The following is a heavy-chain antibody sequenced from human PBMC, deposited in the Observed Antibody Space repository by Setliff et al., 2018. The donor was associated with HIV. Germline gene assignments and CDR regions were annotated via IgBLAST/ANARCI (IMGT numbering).Heavy chain of an antibody. CDR1: GYSMSSGYY. CDR3: ARAADYHDSSGYWAPPRYFDY. Sequence: LSLTCGVSGYSMSSGYYWGWIRQPPGKGLEWIGETNHSGSTNYNPSLKSRVSISVDTSKKQFSLKLSSVSAADTAVYYCARAADYHDSSGYWAPPRYFDYWGQGTLVTVSS. J-gene: IGHJ4*02. V-gene: IGHV4-38-2*01. CDR2: TNHSGST. D-gene: IGHD3-22*01.